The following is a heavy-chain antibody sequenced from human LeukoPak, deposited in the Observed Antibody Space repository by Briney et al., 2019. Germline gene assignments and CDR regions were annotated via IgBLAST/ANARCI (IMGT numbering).Heavy chain of an antibody. CDR2: TYHVAYT. CDR1: GYSLKSGYY. CDR3: ARGPYSYDSSGAFDI. D-gene: IGHD3-22*01. V-gene: IGHV4-38-2*02. Sequence: PSETLSLTCSVSGYSLKSGYYWTWIRQSPGKGLEWIGSTYHVAYTYYNPSLESRATIAVDTSTNQFSLKLSSVTAADTAVYFCARGPYSYDSSGAFDIWGQGTMVTVSS. J-gene: IGHJ3*02.